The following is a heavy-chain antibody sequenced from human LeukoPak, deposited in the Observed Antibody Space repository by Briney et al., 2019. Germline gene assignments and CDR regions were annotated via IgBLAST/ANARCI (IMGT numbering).Heavy chain of an antibody. Sequence: GGSLRLSCAASGLTFSSYGMHWVRQAPGKGLEWVAFIRYDGSNKYYADSVKGRFTISRDNSKNTLYLQMNSLRAEDTAVYYCAKGDSGWSGLDYWGQGTLVTVSS. V-gene: IGHV3-30*02. CDR2: IRYDGSNK. CDR3: AKGDSGWSGLDY. D-gene: IGHD6-19*01. J-gene: IGHJ4*02. CDR1: GLTFSSYG.